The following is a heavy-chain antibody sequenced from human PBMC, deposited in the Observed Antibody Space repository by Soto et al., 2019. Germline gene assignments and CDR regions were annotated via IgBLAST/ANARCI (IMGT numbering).Heavy chain of an antibody. CDR2: IYYSGST. Sequence: SETLSLTCTVSGGSISSGDYYWSWVRHPPGKGLEWIGYIYYSGSTYYNPSLKSRVTISVDTSKNQFSLKLSSVTAADTALYYCARAAGITFGGVIVDYWGQGTLVTVSS. CDR3: ARAAGITFGGVIVDY. J-gene: IGHJ4*02. D-gene: IGHD3-16*02. V-gene: IGHV4-30-4*01. CDR1: GGSISSGDYY.